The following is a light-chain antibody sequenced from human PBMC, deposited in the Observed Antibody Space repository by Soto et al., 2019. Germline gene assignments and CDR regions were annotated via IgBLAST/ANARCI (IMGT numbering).Light chain of an antibody. J-gene: IGKJ4*01. V-gene: IGKV1-5*03. CDR2: DAA. Sequence: DIQLTQSPSTLSASIGDKVTITCRASQSISDWLAWYQQKPGKAPKFLIYDAATLENGVPSRCSGRGSGTEFTLTIISLQPDDFATYYCQQYNRYSLAFGGGTKVEIK. CDR3: QQYNRYSLA. CDR1: QSISDW.